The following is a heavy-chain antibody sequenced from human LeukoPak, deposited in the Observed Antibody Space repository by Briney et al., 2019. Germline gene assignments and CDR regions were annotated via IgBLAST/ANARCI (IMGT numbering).Heavy chain of an antibody. J-gene: IGHJ4*02. D-gene: IGHD6-13*01. CDR2: ISAYNGNT. Sequence: ASVKVSCKASGYTFTTYGFSWVRQAPGQGLEWMGWISAYNGNTEYAQKFQGRVTMTTDTSTSTAYMELRSLRSDDTAMYYCARFRIATTATEDFDYWGQGTLVTVSS. CDR1: GYTFTTYG. V-gene: IGHV1-18*01. CDR3: ARFRIATTATEDFDY.